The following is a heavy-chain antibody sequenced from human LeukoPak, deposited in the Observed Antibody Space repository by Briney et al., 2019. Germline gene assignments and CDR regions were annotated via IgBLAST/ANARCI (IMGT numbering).Heavy chain of an antibody. V-gene: IGHV3-74*01. CDR2: ISSDGGTT. D-gene: IGHD6-13*01. CDR3: ATDLGSSRPNF. J-gene: IGHJ4*02. CDR1: GFTFSSYW. Sequence: PGGSLRLSCAASGFTFSSYWMHWVRQTPGEGLVWLSRISSDGGTTTYADSVKGRFTISRDNAKNTLYLQMNSLTAEDTAVYYWATDLGSSRPNFWGQGILVTVSS.